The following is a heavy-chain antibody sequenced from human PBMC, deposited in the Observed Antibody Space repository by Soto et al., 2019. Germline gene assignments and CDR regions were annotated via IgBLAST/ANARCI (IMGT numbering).Heavy chain of an antibody. V-gene: IGHV4-31*03. J-gene: IGHJ1*01. Sequence: QVQLQESGPGLVKASQTLSLTCNVSGGSISSGGYYWTWIRQHPGKGLEWIGNIHYSGSTFYNPSLKCRVSISVDTSKNQFSLKLSSVTAADTAVYFCVRMVLSWGQGTLVTVSS. CDR1: GGSISSGGYY. D-gene: IGHD3-10*01. CDR2: IHYSGST. CDR3: VRMVLS.